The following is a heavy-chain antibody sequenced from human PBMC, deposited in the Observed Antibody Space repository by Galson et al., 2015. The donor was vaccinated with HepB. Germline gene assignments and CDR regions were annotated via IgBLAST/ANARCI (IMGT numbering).Heavy chain of an antibody. V-gene: IGHV4-39*01. CDR2: IYYSGST. CDR1: GGSISSSSYY. J-gene: IGHJ4*02. CDR3: ARHDLAHIVVTGPIDY. D-gene: IGHD2-21*01. Sequence: ETLSLTCTVSGGSISSSSYYWGWIRQPPGKGLEWIGSIYYSGSTYYNPSLKSRVTISVDTSKNQFSLKLSSVTAADTAVYYCARHDLAHIVVTGPIDYWGQGTLVTVSS.